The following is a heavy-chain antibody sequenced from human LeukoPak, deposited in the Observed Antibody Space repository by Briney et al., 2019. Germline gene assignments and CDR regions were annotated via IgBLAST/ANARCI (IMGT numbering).Heavy chain of an antibody. Sequence: ASVKVSCKASGYSFVGYYMHWVRQAPGQGLEWMGWINPNSGGTEYAQKVQGRVSMTRDTSINTAYMELSRLKSDDTAVYYCARGALSYYDSSGYHYYYYHMDVWGKGTTVTVSS. CDR1: GYSFVGYY. J-gene: IGHJ6*03. D-gene: IGHD3-22*01. CDR3: ARGALSYYDSSGYHYYYYHMDV. V-gene: IGHV1-2*02. CDR2: INPNSGGT.